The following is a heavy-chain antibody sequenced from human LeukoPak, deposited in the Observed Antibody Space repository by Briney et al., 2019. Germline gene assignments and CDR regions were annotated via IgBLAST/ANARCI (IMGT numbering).Heavy chain of an antibody. D-gene: IGHD3-16*01. V-gene: IGHV3-15*01. J-gene: IGHJ4*02. CDR1: GFILNKAW. Sequence: GGSLRLSCAASGFILNKAWMNWVRQAPGKGPEWVGRIKSNNDGGTTDYASAVEGRFIISRDDSKNTIYLQMNRLIIDDTAIYYCTPVMGGDWDFWGQGTLVTVSS. CDR2: IKSNNDGGTT. CDR3: TPVMGGDWDF.